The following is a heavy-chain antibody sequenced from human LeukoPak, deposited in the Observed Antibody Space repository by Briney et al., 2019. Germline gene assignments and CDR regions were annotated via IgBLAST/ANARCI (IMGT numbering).Heavy chain of an antibody. CDR2: INHSGST. J-gene: IGHJ4*02. Sequence: SETLSLTCAVYGGSFSGYYWSWIRQPPGKGLEWIGEINHSGSTNYNPSLKGRVTISVDTSKNQSSLKLSSVTAADTAVYYCARGRTYDYWGQGTLVTVSS. CDR3: ARGRTYDY. CDR1: GGSFSGYY. V-gene: IGHV4-34*01.